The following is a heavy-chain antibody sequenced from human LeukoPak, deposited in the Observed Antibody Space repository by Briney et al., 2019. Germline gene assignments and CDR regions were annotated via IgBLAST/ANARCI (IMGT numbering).Heavy chain of an antibody. J-gene: IGHJ4*02. D-gene: IGHD3-22*01. V-gene: IGHV3-30*02. CDR3: AKGPSSYSSIAYYCYS. Sequence: GGSLRLSCAASGFMFRNHGMHWVRQAPGKGLEWVAYIRFDGSDKYYADSVKGRFTISRDNLKNTVSLEMNSLRTDDTALYYCAKGPSSYSSIAYYCYSWGQGTPVTVSS. CDR1: GFMFRNHG. CDR2: IRFDGSDK.